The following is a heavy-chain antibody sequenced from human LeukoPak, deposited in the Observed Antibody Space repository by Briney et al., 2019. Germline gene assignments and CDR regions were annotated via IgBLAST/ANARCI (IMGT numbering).Heavy chain of an antibody. J-gene: IGHJ4*02. CDR3: ARLYAGTRPPDY. Sequence: SETLSLTCTVSGDSISSRTYYWGWIRQPPGKGLEWIGSIFYSGSTYYNPPLKSRVTISVDTSKSQFSLKLSSVTAADTAVYYCARLYAGTRPPDYWGQGTLVTVSS. CDR2: IFYSGST. V-gene: IGHV4-39*01. CDR1: GDSISSRTYY. D-gene: IGHD3-10*01.